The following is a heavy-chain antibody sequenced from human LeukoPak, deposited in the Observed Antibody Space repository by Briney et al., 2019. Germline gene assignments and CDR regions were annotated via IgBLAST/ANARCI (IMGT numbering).Heavy chain of an antibody. CDR2: INPDGSST. CDR3: TRMVTTLGD. D-gene: IGHD4-23*01. V-gene: IGHV3-74*01. J-gene: IGHJ4*02. Sequence: GGSLRLSCAVSGFTLSNYWMHWVRQAPGKGLVWVSRINPDGSSTIYADSVKGRFTISRDNAKNTLYLQMNSLRVEDTAVYYCTRMVTTLGDWGQGTLVTVSS. CDR1: GFTLSNYW.